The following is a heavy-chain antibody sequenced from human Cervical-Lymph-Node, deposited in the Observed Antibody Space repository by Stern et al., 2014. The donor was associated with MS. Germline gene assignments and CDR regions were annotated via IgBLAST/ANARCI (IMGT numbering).Heavy chain of an antibody. CDR1: GGSISSYY. Sequence: VQLVESGPGLVKPSETLSLTCTVSGGSISSYYWSWIRQAPGKGLEWIAYIYYSGHTDYNPSLQGRVTVSVDTSKNQVSLGLSSVTAADTAVYYCARGFSSSWYGGRFFNYWGQGTLVTVSS. J-gene: IGHJ4*02. D-gene: IGHD6-13*01. CDR2: IYYSGHT. V-gene: IGHV4-59*01. CDR3: ARGFSSSWYGGRFFNY.